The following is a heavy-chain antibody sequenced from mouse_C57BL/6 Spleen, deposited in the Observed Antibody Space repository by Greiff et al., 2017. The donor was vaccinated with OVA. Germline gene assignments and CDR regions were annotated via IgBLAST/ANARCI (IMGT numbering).Heavy chain of an antibody. D-gene: IGHD2-3*01. V-gene: IGHV10-3*01. J-gene: IGHJ2*01. CDR1: GFTFNTYA. CDR3: VRGPDGPYYFDY. CDR2: IRSKSSNYAT. Sequence: DAGGGLVQPKGSLKLSCAASGFTFNTYAMHWVRQAPGKGLEWVARIRSKSSNYATYYADSVKDRFTISRDDSQSMLYLQMNNLKTEDTAMYYCVRGPDGPYYFDYWGQGTTLTVSS.